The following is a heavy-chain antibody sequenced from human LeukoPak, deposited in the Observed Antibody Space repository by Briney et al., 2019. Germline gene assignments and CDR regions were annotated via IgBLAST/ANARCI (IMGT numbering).Heavy chain of an antibody. CDR1: GFPLSSYG. Sequence: GGSLRLSCAASGFPLSSYGMLWVCQAPGKGLAWVAIIWYDGTNKYYADPVKGRFTISRDDSKNTLYLHMNSLRAEDTAVYYCTRGRGFGGFGELSPWGQGTLVTVSP. J-gene: IGHJ5*02. D-gene: IGHD3-10*01. V-gene: IGHV3-33*01. CDR2: IWYDGTNK. CDR3: TRGRGFGGFGELSP.